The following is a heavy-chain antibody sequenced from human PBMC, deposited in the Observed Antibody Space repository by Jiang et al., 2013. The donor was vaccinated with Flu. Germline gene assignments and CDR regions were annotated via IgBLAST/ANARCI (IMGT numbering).Heavy chain of an antibody. CDR3: ARGQLLSPLNAFDI. J-gene: IGHJ3*02. Sequence: PGASVKVSCKASGYSFTSYAMNWVRQAPGQGLELMGWINTNTGNPTYAQGFTGRFVFSLDTSVSTAYLQISSLKAEDAAVYYCARGQLLSPLNAFDIWGQGTVVTVSS. D-gene: IGHD2-2*01. V-gene: IGHV7-4-1*02. CDR1: GYSFTSYA. CDR2: INTNTGNP.